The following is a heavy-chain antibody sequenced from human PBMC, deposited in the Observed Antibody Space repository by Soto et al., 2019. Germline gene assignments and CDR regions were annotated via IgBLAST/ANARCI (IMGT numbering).Heavy chain of an antibody. Sequence: GGSLRNSYAASGFIFENFGMSWVRQTPGKGLEWISSISGSGFKKYYADSVMGRFTISRDNSKSTVYLELNNLSAEDTAVYHCAKNQGVELVPLATVDWFDPWGQGSVVTVSS. V-gene: IGHV3-23*01. J-gene: IGHJ5*02. D-gene: IGHD1-26*01. CDR1: GFIFENFG. CDR3: AKNQGVELVPLATVDWFDP. CDR2: ISGSGFKK.